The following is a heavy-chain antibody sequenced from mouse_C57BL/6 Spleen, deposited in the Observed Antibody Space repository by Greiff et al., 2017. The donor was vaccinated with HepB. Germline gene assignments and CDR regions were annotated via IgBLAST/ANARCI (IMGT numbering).Heavy chain of an antibody. CDR1: GYTFTSYW. J-gene: IGHJ3*01. CDR3: ARPHYYGSSYPTFAY. CDR2: IHPNSGST. D-gene: IGHD1-1*01. V-gene: IGHV1-64*01. Sequence: QVQLKQSGAELVKPGASVKLSCKASGYTFTSYWMHWVKQRPGQGLEWIGMIHPNSGSTNYNEKFKSKATLTVDKSSSTAYMQLSSLTSEDSAVYYCARPHYYGSSYPTFAYWGQGTLVTVSA.